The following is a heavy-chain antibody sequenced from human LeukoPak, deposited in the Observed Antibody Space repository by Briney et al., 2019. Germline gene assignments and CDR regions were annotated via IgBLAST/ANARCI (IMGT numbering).Heavy chain of an antibody. CDR1: GGTFSSYG. J-gene: IGHJ4*02. CDR3: ARTSAGGPPDY. CDR2: ISAYNGNT. Sequence: ASVKVSCKTSGGTFSSYGISWVRQAPGQGLEWMGWISAYNGNTNYAQKLQDRVTMTTDTSTTTAYMELRSLTSDDTAVYYCARTSAGGPPDYWGQGTLVTVYS. V-gene: IGHV1-18*01. D-gene: IGHD2-8*02.